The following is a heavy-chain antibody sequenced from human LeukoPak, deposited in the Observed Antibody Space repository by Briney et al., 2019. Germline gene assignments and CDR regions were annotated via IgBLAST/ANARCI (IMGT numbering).Heavy chain of an antibody. CDR2: IDTNDGTR. CDR1: GYTLTRYY. J-gene: IGHJ6*02. Sequence: AAVKVSCKASGYTLTRYYMHWVRQAPGQGLEWVGIIDTNDGTRSYAQKFQGRVTMTRGTSTSTVYMELSSLRSDDTALYYCARDIAVTGTGYYYGMDVWGQGTTVTVSS. CDR3: ARDIAVTGTGYYYGMDV. V-gene: IGHV1-46*01. D-gene: IGHD6-19*01.